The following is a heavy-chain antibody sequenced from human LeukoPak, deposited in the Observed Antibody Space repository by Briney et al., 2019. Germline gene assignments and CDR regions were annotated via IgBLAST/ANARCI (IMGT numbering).Heavy chain of an antibody. Sequence: SETLSLTCTVSGGSISGSGSSYYWVWIRQPPGKGLGWIGSIYYSGSTYYNPSLKSRVTISVDTSKNQFSLKLSSVTAADTAVYFCARTPRYSGNYYNAFDIWGQGTTVTVPS. J-gene: IGHJ3*02. CDR2: IYYSGST. V-gene: IGHV4-39*01. D-gene: IGHD1-26*01. CDR3: ARTPRYSGNYYNAFDI. CDR1: GGSISGSGSSYY.